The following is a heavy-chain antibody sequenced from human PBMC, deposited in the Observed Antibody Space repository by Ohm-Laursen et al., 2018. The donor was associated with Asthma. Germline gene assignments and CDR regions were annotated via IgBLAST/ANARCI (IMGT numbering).Heavy chain of an antibody. D-gene: IGHD5-12*01. V-gene: IGHV4-30-2*01. J-gene: IGHJ4*02. CDR2: IYHSGST. Sequence: SQTLSLTCAVSGGSISSGGYSWSWIRQPPGKGLEWIGYIYHSGSTYYNPSLKSRVTISVDRSKNQFSLKLSSVTAADTAVYYCARGYSGYDRKEPNFDYWGQGTLVTVSS. CDR1: GGSISSGGYS. CDR3: ARGYSGYDRKEPNFDY.